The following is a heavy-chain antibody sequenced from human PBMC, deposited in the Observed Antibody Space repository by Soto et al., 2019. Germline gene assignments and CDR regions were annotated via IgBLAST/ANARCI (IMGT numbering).Heavy chain of an antibody. D-gene: IGHD3-10*01. V-gene: IGHV3-72*01. Sequence: EVRLVESGGGLVQPGRSLRLSCAASGFTFSDHYMDWVRQAPGKGLEWVGRARDKAHSYTTEYAASVKGRFTISRDDSRNSLAIQVNSLKTEDTAVYYCARVYVSGGRYDLACWGQGTLVTVSS. CDR3: ARVYVSGGRYDLAC. CDR1: GFTFSDHY. J-gene: IGHJ4*02. CDR2: ARDKAHSYTT.